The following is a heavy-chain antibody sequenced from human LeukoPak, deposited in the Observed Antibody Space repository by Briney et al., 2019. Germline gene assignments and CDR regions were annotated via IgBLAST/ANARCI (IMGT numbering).Heavy chain of an antibody. Sequence: SETLSLTCTVSGGSIGSYYWSWIRQPPGKGPEWIGYIYYTGSTDYNPSLKSRVAISVDTSKNQFSLKLSSVTAADTAVYYCARGSKAAPGTFDYWGQGTLVTVSS. D-gene: IGHD6-13*01. J-gene: IGHJ4*02. CDR1: GGSIGSYY. V-gene: IGHV4-59*01. CDR2: IYYTGST. CDR3: ARGSKAAPGTFDY.